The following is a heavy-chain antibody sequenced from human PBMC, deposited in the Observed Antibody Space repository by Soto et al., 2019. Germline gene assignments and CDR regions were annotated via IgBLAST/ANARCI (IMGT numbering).Heavy chain of an antibody. CDR1: GFTFSSYA. CDR2: ISGSGGNT. Sequence: GGSLRLSCAPSGFTFSSYAMSWVRQAPGKGLEWVSAISGSGGNTYYTDSVKGRFTISRDNSKNTLYLQMNSLRAEDTALYYCAKGLGKGGGSVFHYWGQGTLVTVSS. D-gene: IGHD5-12*01. V-gene: IGHV3-23*01. J-gene: IGHJ4*02. CDR3: AKGLGKGGGSVFHY.